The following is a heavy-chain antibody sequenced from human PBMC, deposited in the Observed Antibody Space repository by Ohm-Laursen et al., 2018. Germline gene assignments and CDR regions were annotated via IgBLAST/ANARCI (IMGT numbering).Heavy chain of an antibody. J-gene: IGHJ5*02. CDR2: IYYSGST. Sequence: TLSLTCTVSGGSISSHYWSWIRQPPGKGLEWIGYIYYSGSTNYNPSLKSRVTISVDMSKNQFSLKLSSVTAADTAVYYCARGRSGRPFFNWFDPWGQGTLVTVPS. CDR3: ARGRSGRPFFNWFDP. CDR1: GGSISSHY. V-gene: IGHV4-59*11.